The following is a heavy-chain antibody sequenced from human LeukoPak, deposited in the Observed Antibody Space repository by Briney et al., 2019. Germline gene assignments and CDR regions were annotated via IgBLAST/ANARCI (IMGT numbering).Heavy chain of an antibody. Sequence: GGSLRLSCAASGFTFSSYSMNLVRQAPGKVLEWVSSISNSGSYIYYADSVKGRFTISRDNAKNSLYLQMNSLRAADTAVYYCARVIVGAPFYYHYGMDVWGQGTTVTVSS. CDR2: ISNSGSYI. D-gene: IGHD1-26*01. CDR3: ARVIVGAPFYYHYGMDV. J-gene: IGHJ6*02. V-gene: IGHV3-21*01. CDR1: GFTFSSYS.